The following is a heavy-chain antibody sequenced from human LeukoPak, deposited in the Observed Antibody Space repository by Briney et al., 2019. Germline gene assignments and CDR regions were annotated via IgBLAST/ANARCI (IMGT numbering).Heavy chain of an antibody. CDR2: IYYSGST. D-gene: IGHD6-13*01. Sequence: PSETLSLTCTVSGGSISSYYWSWIRQPPGKGLEWIGYIYYSGSTNYNPSLKSRVTISVDTSKNQFSLKLSSVTAADTAVYYCAREIGGYSSSWYDYWGQGTLVTVSS. V-gene: IGHV4-59*01. J-gene: IGHJ4*02. CDR1: GGSISSYY. CDR3: AREIGGYSSSWYDY.